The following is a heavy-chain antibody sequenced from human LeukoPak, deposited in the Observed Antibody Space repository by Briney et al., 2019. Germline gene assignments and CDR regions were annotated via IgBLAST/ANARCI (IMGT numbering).Heavy chain of an antibody. CDR3: ARDYYDFWSGWNSVWYFDL. D-gene: IGHD3-3*01. CDR1: GGSISGYY. Sequence: SETLSLSCTVSGGSISGYYRSWIRQPPGKGLEWVWYIYYSGSTTYNPSLKSRVTISVDTSKNQFSLKLSSVTAADTAVYYCARDYYDFWSGWNSVWYFDLWGRGTLVTVSS. V-gene: IGHV4-59*01. J-gene: IGHJ2*01. CDR2: IYYSGST.